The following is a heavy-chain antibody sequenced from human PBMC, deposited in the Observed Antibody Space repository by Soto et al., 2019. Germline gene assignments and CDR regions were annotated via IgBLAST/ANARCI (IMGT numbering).Heavy chain of an antibody. Sequence: SETLSLTCAVYGGSFSGYYWSWIRQPPGKGLEWIGEINHSGSTNYNPSLKSRVTISVDTSKNQFSLTLSSVTAADTAVYYCARGMGRGYSYGYLGAYYYGMDVWGQGTTVTVS. V-gene: IGHV4-34*01. J-gene: IGHJ6*02. CDR2: INHSGST. CDR3: ARGMGRGYSYGYLGAYYYGMDV. CDR1: GGSFSGYY. D-gene: IGHD5-18*01.